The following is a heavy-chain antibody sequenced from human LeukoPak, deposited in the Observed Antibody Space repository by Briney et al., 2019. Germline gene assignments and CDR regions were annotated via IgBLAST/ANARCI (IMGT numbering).Heavy chain of an antibody. CDR2: IKFDGSAG. CDR3: GRYGVVGATPDY. D-gene: IGHD1-26*01. Sequence: GGSLRLSCAASGFTFSNYWMSWVRQAPGKGLEWVANIKFDGSAGSSADSVKGRFTISRDNAKNSLYLQMNSLRAEDTAVYYCGRYGVVGATPDYWGQGTLVTVSP. V-gene: IGHV3-7*04. CDR1: GFTFSNYW. J-gene: IGHJ4*02.